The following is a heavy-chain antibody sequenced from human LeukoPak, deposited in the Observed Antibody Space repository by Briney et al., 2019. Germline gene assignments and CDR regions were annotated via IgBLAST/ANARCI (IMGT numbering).Heavy chain of an antibody. CDR3: ASGFIVGATNPSPFDY. J-gene: IGHJ4*02. V-gene: IGHV3-74*01. Sequence: GGSLRLSCAASGFTFSSYWMYWVRQAPGKGLVWVSRINSDGSNTDYADSVKGRFTIPRDNAKNTLYLQMNSLRAEDTAVYYCASGFIVGATNPSPFDYWGQGTLVTVSS. CDR2: INSDGSNT. D-gene: IGHD1-26*01. CDR1: GFTFSSYW.